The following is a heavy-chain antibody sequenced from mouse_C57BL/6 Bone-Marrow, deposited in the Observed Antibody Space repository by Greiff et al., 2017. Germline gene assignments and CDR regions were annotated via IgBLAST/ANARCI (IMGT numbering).Heavy chain of an antibody. J-gene: IGHJ3*01. CDR1: GYSITSGYY. V-gene: IGHV3-6*01. CDR3: AGFRGFAY. CDR2: ISYDGSN. Sequence: EVKLVESGPGLVKPSQSLSLTCSVTGYSITSGYYWNWIRQFPGNKLEWMGYISYDGSNNYNPSLKNRISITRDTSKNQFFLKLNSVTTEDTATYYCAGFRGFAYWGQGTLVTVSA.